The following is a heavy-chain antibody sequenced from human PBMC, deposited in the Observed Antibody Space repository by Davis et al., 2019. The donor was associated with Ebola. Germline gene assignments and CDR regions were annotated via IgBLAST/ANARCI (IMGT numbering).Heavy chain of an antibody. Sequence: GESLKISCVASGFRFSSSWMHWIRQIPGKGLVWVGHINSGGSYTYYAESVKGRFTISRDNSKNTLYLQMDSLRPEDTAVYYCARDPGILRLVGDYYFDYWGQGTLVTVSS. CDR3: ARDPGILRLVGDYYFDY. J-gene: IGHJ4*02. CDR1: GFRFSSSW. V-gene: IGHV3-74*01. D-gene: IGHD3-10*01. CDR2: INSGGSYT.